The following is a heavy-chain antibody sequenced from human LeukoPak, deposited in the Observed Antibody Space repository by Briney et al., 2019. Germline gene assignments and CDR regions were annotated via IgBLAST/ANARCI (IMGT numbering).Heavy chain of an antibody. Sequence: ASVKVSCEASGYTFTSYDINWVRQATGQGLEWMGWMNPNSGNTGYAQKFQGRGTITRNTSISTAYMELSSLRSEDTAVYYCARGARPFYYASSGGNWFDPWGQGTLVTVSS. CDR1: GYTFTSYD. D-gene: IGHD3-22*01. CDR3: ARGARPFYYASSGGNWFDP. J-gene: IGHJ5*02. V-gene: IGHV1-8*03. CDR2: MNPNSGNT.